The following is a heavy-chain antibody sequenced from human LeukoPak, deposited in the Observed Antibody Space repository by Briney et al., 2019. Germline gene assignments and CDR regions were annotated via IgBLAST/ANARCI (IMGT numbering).Heavy chain of an antibody. CDR2: XSYDGSNK. CDR1: GFTFSSYA. D-gene: IGHD3-10*01. J-gene: IGHJ3*02. CDR3: ARDLYGSGSYWGAFDI. Sequence: GRSLRLSCAASGFTFSSYAMHWVRQAPGKGXXXXXXXSYDGSNKYYADSVKGRFTISRDNSKNTLYLQMNSLRAEDTAVYYCARDLYGSGSYWGAFDIWGQGTMVTVSS. V-gene: IGHV3-30*01.